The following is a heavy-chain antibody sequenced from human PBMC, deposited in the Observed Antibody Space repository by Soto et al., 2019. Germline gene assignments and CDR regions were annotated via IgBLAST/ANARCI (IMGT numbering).Heavy chain of an antibody. Sequence: QVQLVQSGAEVKKPGASVKVSCKASGYTFTSYYMHWVRQAPGQGLEWMGIINPSGGSTSYAQKFQDRVTMTRDTSTSTVYMELSSLRSEDTAVYYCARDPRLRFLEWFLSGMDVWGQGTTVTVSS. CDR2: INPSGGST. J-gene: IGHJ6*02. D-gene: IGHD3-3*01. CDR1: GYTFTSYY. V-gene: IGHV1-46*01. CDR3: ARDPRLRFLEWFLSGMDV.